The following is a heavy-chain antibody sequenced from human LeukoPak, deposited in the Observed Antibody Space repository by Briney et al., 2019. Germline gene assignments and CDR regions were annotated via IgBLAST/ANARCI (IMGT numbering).Heavy chain of an antibody. Sequence: GGSLRLSCAASGFTFNSYAIYWVRQRPGKWLEWVAVISYDGSKKYYADSVKGRFSISRDNAKNSLYLQMNSLRAEDTAVYYCASDDDSSGYYYGYYFDYWGQGTLVTVSS. CDR3: ASDDDSSGYYYGYYFDY. V-gene: IGHV3-30*04. CDR2: ISYDGSKK. J-gene: IGHJ4*02. D-gene: IGHD3-22*01. CDR1: GFTFNSYA.